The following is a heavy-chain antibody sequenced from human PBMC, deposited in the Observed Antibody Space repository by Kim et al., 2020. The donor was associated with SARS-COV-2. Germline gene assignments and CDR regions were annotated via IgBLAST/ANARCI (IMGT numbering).Heavy chain of an antibody. Sequence: SETLSLTCTVSGGSISSYYWSWIRQPPGKGLEWIGYIYYSGSTNYNPSLKSRVTISVDTSKNQFSLKLSTVTAADTAVYYCARGLLWLSRTNNGRAFYYGIRVWGQGTTVTVSS. CDR1: GGSISSYY. V-gene: IGHV4-59*13. J-gene: IGHJ6*02. CDR3: ARGLLWLSRTNNGRAFYYGIRV. D-gene: IGHD3-22*01. CDR2: IYYSGST.